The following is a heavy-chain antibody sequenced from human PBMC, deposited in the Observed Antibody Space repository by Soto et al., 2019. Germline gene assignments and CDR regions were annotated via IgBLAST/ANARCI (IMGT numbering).Heavy chain of an antibody. Sequence: SVKVSCKASGGTFSSYAISWVRQAPGQGLEWMGGIIPIFGTANYAQKFQGRVTITADESTSTAYMELSSLRSEDTAVYYCARDRHGPIHYYDSSGYSLWGQGTLVTVSS. CDR3: ARDRHGPIHYYDSSGYSL. D-gene: IGHD3-22*01. V-gene: IGHV1-69*13. J-gene: IGHJ4*02. CDR1: GGTFSSYA. CDR2: IIPIFGTA.